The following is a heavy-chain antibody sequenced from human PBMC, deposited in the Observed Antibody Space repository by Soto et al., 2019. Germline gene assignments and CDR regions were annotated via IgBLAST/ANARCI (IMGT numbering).Heavy chain of an antibody. CDR3: ARVYFKYDY. CDR1: KFTFSNYW. J-gene: IGHJ4*02. Sequence: GGSLRLSCVASKFTFSNYWMTWVRQAPGKGLEWVANIKEDGSEKYYVDSVKGRFTISRDSAKNSLYLQMNSLRAEDTAVYYCARVYFKYDYWGQGTLVTVSS. CDR2: IKEDGSEK. V-gene: IGHV3-7*01. D-gene: IGHD3-10*01.